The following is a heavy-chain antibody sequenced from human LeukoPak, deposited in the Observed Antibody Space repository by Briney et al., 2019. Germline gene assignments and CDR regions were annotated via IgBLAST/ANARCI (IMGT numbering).Heavy chain of an antibody. D-gene: IGHD7-27*01. CDR2: ISSSSSTI. J-gene: IGHJ4*02. Sequence: HTGGSLRLSCAASGFTFSSYSMNWVRQAPGKGLEWVSYISSSSSTIYYADSVKGRFTISRDNAKNSLYLQMNSLRAEDTAVYYCARPSPLTGDPHFDYWGQGTLVTVSS. CDR1: GFTFSSYS. CDR3: ARPSPLTGDPHFDY. V-gene: IGHV3-48*04.